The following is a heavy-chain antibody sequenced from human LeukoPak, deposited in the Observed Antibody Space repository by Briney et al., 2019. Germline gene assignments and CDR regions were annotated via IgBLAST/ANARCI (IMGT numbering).Heavy chain of an antibody. D-gene: IGHD5-18*01. CDR3: ATDLDTAMQY. V-gene: IGHV3-74*01. J-gene: IGHJ4*02. CDR1: GFTFSTYW. CDR2: INRDGSST. Sequence: GGSLRLSCAASGFTFSTYWMHWVRQAPGKGLVWVSRINRDGSSTSYADSVKGRFTISRDNAKNTLYLQMNSLRAEDTAVYYCATDLDTAMQYWGQGTLVTVSS.